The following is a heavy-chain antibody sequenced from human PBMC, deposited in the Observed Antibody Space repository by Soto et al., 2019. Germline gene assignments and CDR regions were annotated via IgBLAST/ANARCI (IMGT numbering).Heavy chain of an antibody. CDR3: AKDPRPYSGYDYGGFDY. Sequence: GGSLRLSCAASGFTFSSYGMHWVRQAPGKGLEWVAVISYDGSNKYYADSVKGRFTISRDSSKNTLYLQMNSLRAEDTAVYYCAKDPRPYSGYDYGGFDYWGQGTLVTVSS. V-gene: IGHV3-30*18. CDR1: GFTFSSYG. CDR2: ISYDGSNK. D-gene: IGHD5-12*01. J-gene: IGHJ4*02.